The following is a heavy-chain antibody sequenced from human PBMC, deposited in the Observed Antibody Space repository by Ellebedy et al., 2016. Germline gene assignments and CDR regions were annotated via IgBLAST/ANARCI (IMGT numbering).Heavy chain of an antibody. D-gene: IGHD1-26*01. J-gene: IGHJ5*02. CDR3: ARSNSGSYST. Sequence: GESLKISCAASGFTFSSYGMHWVRQAPGKGLEWVAVIWYDGSNKYYADSVKGRFTISRDNSKNTLYLQMNSLRAEDTAVYYCARSNSGSYSTWGQGTLVTVSS. V-gene: IGHV3-33*01. CDR2: IWYDGSNK. CDR1: GFTFSSYG.